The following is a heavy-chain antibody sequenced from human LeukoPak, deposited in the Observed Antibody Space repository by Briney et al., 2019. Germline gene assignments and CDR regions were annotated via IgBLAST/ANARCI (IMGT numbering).Heavy chain of an antibody. V-gene: IGHV1-24*01. CDR2: FDPEDGET. D-gene: IGHD1-14*01. Sequence: GSVRVSCKVSGDTLTELSMHWVRQAPGKGGEWRGGFDPEDGETIYAQKFQGRVTMTEDTSTATAYMELSSLRSEDTAVYYCAILVFNHNFDYWGQGTLVTVSS. J-gene: IGHJ4*02. CDR3: AILVFNHNFDY. CDR1: GDTLTELS.